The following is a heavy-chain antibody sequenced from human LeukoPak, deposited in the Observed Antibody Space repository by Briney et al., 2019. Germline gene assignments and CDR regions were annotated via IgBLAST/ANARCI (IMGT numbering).Heavy chain of an antibody. V-gene: IGHV4-59*01. CDR1: GGSISSYY. CDR2: IYYSGST. D-gene: IGHD3-3*01. CDR3: ASSTIFGVVPH. Sequence: PSETLSLTCTVSGGSISSYYWSWIRQPPGKGLEWIGYIYYSGSTNYNPSLKSRVTISVDTSKNQFSLKLSSVTAADTAAYYCASSTIFGVVPHWGQGTLVTVSS. J-gene: IGHJ4*02.